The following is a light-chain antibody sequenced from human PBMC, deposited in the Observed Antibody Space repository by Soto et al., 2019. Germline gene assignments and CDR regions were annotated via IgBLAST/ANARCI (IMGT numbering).Light chain of an antibody. CDR1: QSVSSY. CDR2: DAS. Sequence: TVLPQSPATLSLSPGERATLSCRASQSVSSYLAWYQQRPGQAPRLLIYDASNRATGIPARFSGSGSGTDFTLTISSLEPEDFAVYYCQQRSNWAITFGQGTRLEI. J-gene: IGKJ5*01. CDR3: QQRSNWAIT. V-gene: IGKV3-11*01.